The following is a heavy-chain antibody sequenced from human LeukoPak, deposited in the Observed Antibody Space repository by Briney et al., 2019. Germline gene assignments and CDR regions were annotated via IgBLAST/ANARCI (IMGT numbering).Heavy chain of an antibody. Sequence: GGSLRLSCAASGFTFSNFWMHWVRQAPGKGLVWVSRINSDGSSTSYADSVKGRVTISRDNAKKTLYLQMSSLRAEDTAVYYCARGRSGHYFDYWGQGTLVTVSS. CDR2: INSDGSST. CDR1: GFTFSNFW. CDR3: ARGRSGHYFDY. V-gene: IGHV3-74*01. J-gene: IGHJ4*02. D-gene: IGHD5-12*01.